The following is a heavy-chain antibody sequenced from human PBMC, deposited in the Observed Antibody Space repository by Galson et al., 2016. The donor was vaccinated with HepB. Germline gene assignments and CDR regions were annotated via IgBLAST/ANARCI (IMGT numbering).Heavy chain of an antibody. Sequence: SVKVSCKASGYTFSRYGISWVRKAPGQGLEWIDWVTTYNGDTTSAQKFQGRVAMTTDTSTTTAYMDLRTPVSADTATSYCAGDFYSDGSTWADVFDIWGQGTLDTVSS. J-gene: IGHJ4*02. D-gene: IGHD3-22*01. CDR3: AGDFYSDGSTWADVFDI. CDR2: VTTYNGDT. V-gene: IGHV1-18*01. CDR1: GYTFSRYG.